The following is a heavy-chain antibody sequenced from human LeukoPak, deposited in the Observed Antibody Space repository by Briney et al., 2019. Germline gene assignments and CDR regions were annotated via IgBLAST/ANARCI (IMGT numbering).Heavy chain of an antibody. V-gene: IGHV1-69*05. J-gene: IGHJ6*04. D-gene: IGHD1-26*01. Sequence: SETVSYKASGRTFSSYGISWVGQAPGLGLEWMEWVTLYFGTANYAQQFQGRDTTTTDESTSAAYVELSSPRSEDTAVYYCARGPRKRVGDTIATDYFMDVWGKETTVTVSS. CDR3: ARGPRKRVGDTIATDYFMDV. CDR2: VTLYFGTA. CDR1: GRTFSSYG.